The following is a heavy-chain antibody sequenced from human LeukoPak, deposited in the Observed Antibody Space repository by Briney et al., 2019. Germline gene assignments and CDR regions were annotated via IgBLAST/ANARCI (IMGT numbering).Heavy chain of an antibody. V-gene: IGHV4-38-2*01. CDR3: ARPGVGATSGNDAFDI. Sequence: SETLSLTCAVSGYSISSGYFWGWVRQPPGKGLEWIGNIYQIRNTYYNPSLKSRVTISVDTSKNQFSLRLSSVIAADTAVYYCARPGVGATSGNDAFDIWGQGTMVTVSS. D-gene: IGHD1-26*01. CDR1: GYSISSGYF. J-gene: IGHJ3*02. CDR2: IYQIRNT.